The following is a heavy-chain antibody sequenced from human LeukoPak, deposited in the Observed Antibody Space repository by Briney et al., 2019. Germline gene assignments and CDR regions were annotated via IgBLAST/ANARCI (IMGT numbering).Heavy chain of an antibody. V-gene: IGHV4-61*01. CDR1: GGSISSSYY. J-gene: IGHJ4*02. CDR2: IYYSGST. Sequence: SETLSLTCTVSGGSISSSYYWSWIRQPPGKGLEWIGYIYYSGSTNYNPSLKSRVTISVDTSKNQFSLKLSSVTAADTAVYYCARGRDGYNQVDYWGQGTLVTVSS. D-gene: IGHD5-24*01. CDR3: ARGRDGYNQVDY.